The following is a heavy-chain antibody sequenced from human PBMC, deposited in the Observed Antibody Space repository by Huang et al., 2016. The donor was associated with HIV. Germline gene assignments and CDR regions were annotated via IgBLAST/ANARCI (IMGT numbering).Heavy chain of an antibody. J-gene: IGHJ4*02. CDR3: VKDQGHTFMVRYHFDF. D-gene: IGHD3-10*01. CDR1: GFTFSTCG. Sequence: QVQLVESGGGVVQPGRSLRLSCAASGFTFSTCGMHWVRQAPGKGLEWVTVRSYDGSEKYYADSVKGRFTSSRDNSNNTLYLQMNSLRADDTAVYYCVKDQGHTFMVRYHFDFWGQGTLVTVSS. V-gene: IGHV3-30*18. CDR2: RSYDGSEK.